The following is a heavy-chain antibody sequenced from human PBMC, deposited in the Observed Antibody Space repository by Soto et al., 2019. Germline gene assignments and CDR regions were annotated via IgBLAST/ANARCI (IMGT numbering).Heavy chain of an antibody. Sequence: QVQLVQSGVELKKPGASGKVSCTASGYTFTHYAIHWVRHAPGQRLEWMGFINAGSGNTKYSQTFQGRLTFTKDTSASTAYMDLSSLRSEDTAIYYCARGLAADGAWGQGTLVTVSS. J-gene: IGHJ5*02. V-gene: IGHV1-3*01. D-gene: IGHD6-13*01. CDR3: ARGLAADGA. CDR1: GYTFTHYA. CDR2: INAGSGNT.